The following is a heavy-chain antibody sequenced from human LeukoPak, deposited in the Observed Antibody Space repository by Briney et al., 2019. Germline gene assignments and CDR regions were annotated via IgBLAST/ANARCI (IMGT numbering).Heavy chain of an antibody. J-gene: IGHJ6*02. V-gene: IGHV4-59*08. CDR2: IYYSGST. CDR1: GGSISSYY. Sequence: SETLSLTCTVSGGSISSYYWSWIRQPPGKGLEWIGYIYYSGSTNYNPSLKSRVTISVDTSKNQFSLKLSSVTAADTAVYYCARRSYGTRFYYYYYGMDVWGQGTTDTVSS. CDR3: ARRSYGTRFYYYYYGMDV. D-gene: IGHD2-8*01.